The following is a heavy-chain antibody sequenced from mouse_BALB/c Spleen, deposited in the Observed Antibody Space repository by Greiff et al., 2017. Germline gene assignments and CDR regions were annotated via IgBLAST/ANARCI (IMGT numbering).Heavy chain of an antibody. CDR3: ARAYRYYYAMDY. Sequence: EVKVVESGGGLVKPGGSLKLSCAASGFTFSDYYMYWVRQTPEKRLEWVATISDGGSYTYYPDSVKGRFTISRDNAKNNLYLQMSSLKSEDTAMYYCARAYRYYYAMDYWGQGTSVTVSS. J-gene: IGHJ4*01. CDR2: ISDGGSYT. CDR1: GFTFSDYY. V-gene: IGHV5-4*02. D-gene: IGHD2-14*01.